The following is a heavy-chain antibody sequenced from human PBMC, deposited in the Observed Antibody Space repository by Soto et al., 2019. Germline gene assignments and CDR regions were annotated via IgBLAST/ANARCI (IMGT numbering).Heavy chain of an antibody. CDR2: ISAHKGNT. Sequence: QVHLVQSGAEVKKPGASVKVSCKGSGYAFPTFVITWVRQAPGKGLEWMGWISAHKGNTNYAQKLQGRVTVTRDTSTSTAYMELRSLRSDDTAVYYCARGRYGDYWGQGALVTVSS. CDR1: GYAFPTFV. CDR3: ARGRYGDY. J-gene: IGHJ4*02. V-gene: IGHV1-18*01. D-gene: IGHD1-1*01.